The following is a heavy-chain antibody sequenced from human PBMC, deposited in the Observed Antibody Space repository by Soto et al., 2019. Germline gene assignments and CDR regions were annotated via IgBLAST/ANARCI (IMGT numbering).Heavy chain of an antibody. CDR2: INPSGGST. V-gene: IGHV1-46*01. CDR3: ARPGYSNAWYFDY. D-gene: IGHD6-19*01. Sequence: QVQLVQSGAEVKKPGASVKVSCKASGYTFTNYYMHWVRQAPGQGLEWMGIINPSGGSTTYAQKFQGRVTLTRDTSTSTLYMELSSLRSEDSAVYYCARPGYSNAWYFDYWGQGTLVTVSS. J-gene: IGHJ4*02. CDR1: GYTFTNYY.